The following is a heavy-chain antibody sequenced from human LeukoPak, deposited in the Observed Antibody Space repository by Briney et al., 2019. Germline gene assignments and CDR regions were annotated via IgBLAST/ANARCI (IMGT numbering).Heavy chain of an antibody. CDR3: AREGSLDP. Sequence: AAVKVSCKAAAYTFTSNGISWVRQALGQGLEWMGWISAYNGNTNYAQKPQGSDTTTTDTYTSTAYMELRSIRTDDTAVYYCAREGSLDPWGQGTLVTVSS. CDR1: AYTFTSNG. J-gene: IGHJ5*02. V-gene: IGHV1-18*01. CDR2: ISAYNGNT.